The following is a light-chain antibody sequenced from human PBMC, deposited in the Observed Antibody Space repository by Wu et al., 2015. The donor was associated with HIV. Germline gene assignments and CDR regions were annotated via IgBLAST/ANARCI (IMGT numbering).Light chain of an antibody. CDR1: QSVSSY. Sequence: PGERATLSCRASQSVSSYLAWYQQKPGQAPRLLIYDASNRATGIPARFSGSGSGTDFTLTISSLEPEDFAVYYCQQRSNWPRLTFGGGTKVEIK. CDR3: QQRSNWPRLT. CDR2: DAS. J-gene: IGKJ4*01. V-gene: IGKV3-11*01.